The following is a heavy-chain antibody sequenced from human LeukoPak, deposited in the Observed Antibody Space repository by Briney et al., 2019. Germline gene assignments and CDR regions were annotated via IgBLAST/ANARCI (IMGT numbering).Heavy chain of an antibody. J-gene: IGHJ4*02. CDR2: IYYSGST. CDR1: GGSISSYY. Sequence: SETLSLTCTVSGGSISSYYWSWIRQPPGKGLEWIGYIYYSGSTNYNPSLKSRVTISVDTSKNQFSLKLSSVTAADTAVYYCARQHISYSSGLYYFDYWGQGTLVTVSS. V-gene: IGHV4-59*08. CDR3: ARQHISYSSGLYYFDY. D-gene: IGHD6-19*01.